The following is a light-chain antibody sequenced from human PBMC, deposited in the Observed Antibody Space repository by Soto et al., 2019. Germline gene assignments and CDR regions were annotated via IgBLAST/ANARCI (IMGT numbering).Light chain of an antibody. CDR3: QQSTT. CDR2: KAS. J-gene: IGKJ4*01. V-gene: IGKV1-5*03. Sequence: DIQMTQSPSTLSAYVGARVTITCRVSQSFSSWLAWYQQKPGKAPKLLIYKASTLESGVPSRFSGSGSETEFTLTISSLQPDDFATYYCQQSTTFVAGTKVE. CDR1: QSFSSW.